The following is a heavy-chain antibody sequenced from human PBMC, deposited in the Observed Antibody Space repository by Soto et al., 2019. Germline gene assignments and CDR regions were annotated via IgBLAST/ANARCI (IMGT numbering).Heavy chain of an antibody. D-gene: IGHD6-13*01. V-gene: IGHV1-2*02. CDR1: GYTFTGYY. CDR2: INPNSGGT. CDR3: ARARGMSYYYYYGMDV. J-gene: IGHJ6*02. Sequence: ASVKVSCKASGYTFTGYYMHWVRQAPGQGLEWMGWINPNSGGTNYAQKFQGRVTMTRDTSISTAYMELSRLRSDDTAVYYCARARGMSYYYYYGMDVWGQGTTVTV.